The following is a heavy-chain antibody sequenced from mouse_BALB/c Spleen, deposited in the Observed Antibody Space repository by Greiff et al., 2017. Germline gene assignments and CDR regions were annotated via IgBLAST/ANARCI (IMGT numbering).Heavy chain of an antibody. J-gene: IGHJ3*01. Sequence: EVKLQESGGGLVQPGGSLRLSCATSGFTFTDYYMSWVRQPPGKALEWLGFIRNKANGYTTEYSASVKGRFTISRDNSQSILYLQMNTLRAEDSATYYCARDRYDDAGPWFAYWGQGTLVTVSA. CDR3: ARDRYDDAGPWFAY. CDR2: IRNKANGYTT. CDR1: GFTFTDYY. V-gene: IGHV7-3*02. D-gene: IGHD2-14*01.